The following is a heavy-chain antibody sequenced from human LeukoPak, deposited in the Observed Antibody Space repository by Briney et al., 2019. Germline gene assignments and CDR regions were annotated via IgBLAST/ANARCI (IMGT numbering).Heavy chain of an antibody. J-gene: IGHJ3*02. CDR2: INHSGST. CDR1: GGSFSGYY. Sequence: SETLSLTCAVYGGSFSGYYWSWIRQPPGKGLEWIGEINHSGSTNYNPSLKSRVTISVDTSKNQFSLKLSSVTAADTAVHYCARGRYYDFWSGTPSGAFDIWGQGTMVTVSS. D-gene: IGHD3-3*01. V-gene: IGHV4-34*01. CDR3: ARGRYYDFWSGTPSGAFDI.